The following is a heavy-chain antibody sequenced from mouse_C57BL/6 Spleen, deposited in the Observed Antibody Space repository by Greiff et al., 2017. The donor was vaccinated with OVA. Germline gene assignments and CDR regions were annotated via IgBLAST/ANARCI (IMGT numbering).Heavy chain of an antibody. J-gene: IGHJ2*01. Sequence: QVQLQQPGAELVMPGASVKLSCKASGYTFTSYWMHWVKQRPGQGLEWIGEIDPSDSYTNYNQKFKGKSTLTVDKSSSTAYMQLISLTSEDSAVYYCARRYSSGYYFDYWGQGTTLTVSS. V-gene: IGHV1-69*01. CDR1: GYTFTSYW. CDR2: IDPSDSYT. CDR3: ARRYSSGYYFDY. D-gene: IGHD3-2*02.